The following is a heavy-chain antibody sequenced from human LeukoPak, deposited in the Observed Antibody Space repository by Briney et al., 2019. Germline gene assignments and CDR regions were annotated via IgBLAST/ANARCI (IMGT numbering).Heavy chain of an antibody. D-gene: IGHD3-3*01. J-gene: IGHJ3*02. CDR1: GFTFSNYW. CDR3: ARQGVVIIREFDI. Sequence: GGSLRLSCAASGFTFSNYWMHWVRQDPGKGLVWVSRINSDGRSTSYLDSVKGRFTISRDNAKNTLYLQMHSLRAEDTAVYYCARQGVVIIREFDIWGQGTMVTVSS. CDR2: INSDGRST. V-gene: IGHV3-74*01.